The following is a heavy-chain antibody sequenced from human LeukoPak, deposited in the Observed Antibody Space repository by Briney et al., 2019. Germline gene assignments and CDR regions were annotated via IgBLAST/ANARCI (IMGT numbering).Heavy chain of an antibody. D-gene: IGHD3-16*01. CDR1: GGSISSSNW. CDR3: AGFSAPLRFRIDY. CDR2: IYHSGST. J-gene: IGHJ4*02. V-gene: IGHV4-4*02. Sequence: SGTLSLTCAVSGGSISSSNWWGWVRQPPGKGLEWIGEIYHSGSTNYNPSLKSRVTISVDKSKNQFSLKLSSVTAADTAVYYCAGFSAPLRFRIDYWGQGTLVTVSS.